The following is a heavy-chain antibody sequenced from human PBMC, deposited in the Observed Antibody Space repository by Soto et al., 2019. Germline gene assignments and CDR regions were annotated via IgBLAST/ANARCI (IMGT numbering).Heavy chain of an antibody. V-gene: IGHV3-15*07. CDR2: LKGKNEGGTT. Sequence: EVQLVESGGGLVNPGGSLRLSCAASGFTSTNAWMNWVRQAPGQGLEWVGRLKGKNEGGTTDYAAPVNGRFIISRDDANNTLYLQMISRKTADTDFYYCTTRWSGPFVYWGQGAQVTVSS. J-gene: IGHJ4*02. D-gene: IGHD1-26*01. CDR3: TTRWSGPFVY. CDR1: GFTSTNAW.